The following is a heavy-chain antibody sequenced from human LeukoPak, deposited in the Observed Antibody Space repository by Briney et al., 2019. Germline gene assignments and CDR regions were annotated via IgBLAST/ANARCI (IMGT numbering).Heavy chain of an antibody. CDR2: ISSSITTV. Sequence: GGSVRLSCAASGFSFSDHEMNWVRQAPGKGLEWVSYISSSITTVFYAGSVKGRFTISRDNAKQSLFLQMNSLRVEDTGVYYCARGGYCRGGTCYSMNAYDIWGQGTMVIVSS. CDR3: ARGGYCRGGTCYSMNAYDI. CDR1: GFSFSDHE. D-gene: IGHD2-15*01. J-gene: IGHJ3*02. V-gene: IGHV3-48*03.